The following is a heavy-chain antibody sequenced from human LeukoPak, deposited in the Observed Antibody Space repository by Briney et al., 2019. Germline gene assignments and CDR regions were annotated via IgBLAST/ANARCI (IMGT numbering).Heavy chain of an antibody. D-gene: IGHD3-16*01. CDR2: IYTSGST. J-gene: IGHJ3*02. CDR3: ARLTPRGAFDI. Sequence: SETLSLTCTVSGGSISSGSYYWSWIRQPAGKGLEWIGRIYTSGSTNYNPSLKSRVTISVDTSKNQFSLKLSSVTAADTAVYYCARLTPRGAFDIWGQGTMVTVSS. CDR1: GGSISSGSYY. V-gene: IGHV4-61*02.